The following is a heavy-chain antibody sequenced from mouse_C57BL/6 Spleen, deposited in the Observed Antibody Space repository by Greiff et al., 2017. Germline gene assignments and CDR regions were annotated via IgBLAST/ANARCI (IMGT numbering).Heavy chain of an antibody. CDR1: GFTFSDYG. CDR2: ISSGSSTI. Sequence: EVKVVESGGGLVKPGGSLKLSCAASGFTFSDYGMHWVRQAPEKGLEWVAYISSGSSTIYYADTVKGRCTISRDNAKNTLSLQMTSLRSEDTAIYYCARGDCSSSPFDGWGQGTTLTVSS. CDR3: ARGDCSSSPFDG. V-gene: IGHV5-17*01. J-gene: IGHJ2*01. D-gene: IGHD1-1*01.